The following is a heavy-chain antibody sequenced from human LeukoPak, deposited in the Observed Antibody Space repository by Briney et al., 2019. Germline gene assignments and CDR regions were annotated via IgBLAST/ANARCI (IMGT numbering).Heavy chain of an antibody. CDR1: GGSISSYY. Sequence: SETLSLTCTVSGGSISSYYWSWIRQPPGKGLEWIGYIYHSGSTYYNPSLKSRITISLDTSKNQFSLDLSSVTAADTAVYYCVRDPNYAYFDSWGQGTLVTVSS. V-gene: IGHV4-59*12. CDR3: VRDPNYAYFDS. J-gene: IGHJ4*02. CDR2: IYHSGST. D-gene: IGHD2-2*01.